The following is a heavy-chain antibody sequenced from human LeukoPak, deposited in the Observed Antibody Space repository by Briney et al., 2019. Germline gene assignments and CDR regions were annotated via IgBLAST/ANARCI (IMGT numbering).Heavy chain of an antibody. CDR2: VSTYNGNT. J-gene: IGHJ3*01. D-gene: IGHD2-2*01. CDR1: GYNFISYG. V-gene: IGHV1-18*01. Sequence: ASVKVSCKASGYNFISYGVSWVRQAPGQGLEWMGWVSTYNGNTNYAQNLQYRVTMTTDPATSTAYMELTNLRSGDTAVYYSARSGYCSSSSCYRESDGLDFWGQGTMVTVS. CDR3: ARSGYCSSSSCYRESDGLDF.